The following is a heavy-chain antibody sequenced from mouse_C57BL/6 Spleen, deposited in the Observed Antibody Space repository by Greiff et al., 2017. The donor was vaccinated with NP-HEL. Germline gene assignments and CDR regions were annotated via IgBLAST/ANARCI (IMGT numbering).Heavy chain of an antibody. D-gene: IGHD1-1*01. CDR2: INPNNGGT. V-gene: IGHV1-26*01. Sequence: EVQLQQSGPELVKPGASVKISCKASGYTFTDYYMNWVKQSHGKSLEWIGDINPNNGGTSYNQKFKGKATLTVDKSSSTAYMELRSLTSEDSAVYYCAIVGYYGSSYGDFDYWGQGTTLTVSS. CDR3: AIVGYYGSSYGDFDY. J-gene: IGHJ2*01. CDR1: GYTFTDYY.